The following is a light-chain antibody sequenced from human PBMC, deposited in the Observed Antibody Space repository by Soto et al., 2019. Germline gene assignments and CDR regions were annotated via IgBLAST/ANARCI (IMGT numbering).Light chain of an antibody. CDR2: EVN. Sequence: QSVLTQPASVSGSPGQSITISCTGTSSDIGYYDYVSWYQHHSGKAPKLIIYEVNNRPSGVSNRFSGSKSANTASLTISGLQAEDEADYYCSSHSSSSAYYVFGTGTKVT. J-gene: IGLJ1*01. V-gene: IGLV2-14*01. CDR1: SSDIGYYDY. CDR3: SSHSSSSAYYV.